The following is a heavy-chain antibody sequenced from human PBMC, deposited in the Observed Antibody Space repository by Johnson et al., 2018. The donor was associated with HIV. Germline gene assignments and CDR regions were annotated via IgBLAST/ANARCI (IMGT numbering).Heavy chain of an antibody. D-gene: IGHD1-26*01. CDR3: VRVGGNGNYFFDPFDI. CDR1: GFTFSSYW. CDR2: ISSDGTDT. J-gene: IGHJ3*02. Sequence: VQLVESGGGLVLPGGSLRLSCVGSGFTFSSYWMHWVRQAPGKGLVWVSRISSDGTDTYYADSVKGRFTISRDNAKNSLYLQMNSLRVEDTALYYCVRVGGNGNYFFDPFDIWGQGTMVTVSS. V-gene: IGHV3-74*02.